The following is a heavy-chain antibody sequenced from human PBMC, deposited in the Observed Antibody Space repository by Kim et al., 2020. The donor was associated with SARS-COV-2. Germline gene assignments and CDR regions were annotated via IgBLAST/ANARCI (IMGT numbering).Heavy chain of an antibody. J-gene: IGHJ6*02. CDR1: GFTFSSYS. D-gene: IGHD3-3*01. Sequence: GGSLRLSCAASGFTFSSYSMNWVRQAPGKGLEWVSSISSSSSYIYYADSVKGRFTISRDNAKNSLYLQMNSLRAEDTAVYYCARDTPVGYYDFWSGYYSHYYYGMDVWGQGTTVTVSS. CDR3: ARDTPVGYYDFWSGYYSHYYYGMDV. V-gene: IGHV3-21*01. CDR2: ISSSSSYI.